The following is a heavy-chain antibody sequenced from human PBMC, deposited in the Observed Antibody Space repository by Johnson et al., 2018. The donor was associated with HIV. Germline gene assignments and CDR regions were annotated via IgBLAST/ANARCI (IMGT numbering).Heavy chain of an antibody. D-gene: IGHD6-19*01. J-gene: IGHJ3*02. CDR2: ISGVGDPT. Sequence: VQLVESGGGVVRPGGSLRLSCAASGFTFRTYAMSWVRQAPGKGLEWVSAISGVGDPTSYADSVKGRFTISRDDSKNTLYLQMTSLRAEDTAVYNCAKVRSGWTGAFDIWGQGTMVTVSS. CDR1: GFTFRTYA. CDR3: AKVRSGWTGAFDI. V-gene: IGHV3-23*04.